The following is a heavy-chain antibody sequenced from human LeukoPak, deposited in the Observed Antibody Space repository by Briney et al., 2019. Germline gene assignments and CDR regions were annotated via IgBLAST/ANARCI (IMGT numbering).Heavy chain of an antibody. CDR2: IIPIFGTA. V-gene: IGHV1-69*05. D-gene: IGHD1-1*01. Sequence: SVKVSCKASGGTFSSYAISWVRQAPGQGLEWMGGIIPIFGTANYAQKFQGRVTIITDESTSTAYMELSSLRSEDTAVYYCAREPYNWNDGEYFQHWGQGTLVTVSS. CDR3: AREPYNWNDGEYFQH. J-gene: IGHJ1*01. CDR1: GGTFSSYA.